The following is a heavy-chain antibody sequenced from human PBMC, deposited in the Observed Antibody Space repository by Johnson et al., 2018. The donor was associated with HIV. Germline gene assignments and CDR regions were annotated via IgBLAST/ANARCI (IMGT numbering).Heavy chain of an antibody. Sequence: QVQLVESGGGVVQPGKSLRLSCAASGFTFSSYGLHWVRQAPGKGLEWVAVISYDGSKRYYEDSVKGRFTISRDNSKNTLYLQMKSMRAEDTAVYYCAKDRGRPGTAAALDIWGQGTMVTVSS. V-gene: IGHV3-30*18. J-gene: IGHJ3*02. CDR3: AKDRGRPGTAAALDI. CDR1: GFTFSSYG. D-gene: IGHD3-16*01. CDR2: ISYDGSKR.